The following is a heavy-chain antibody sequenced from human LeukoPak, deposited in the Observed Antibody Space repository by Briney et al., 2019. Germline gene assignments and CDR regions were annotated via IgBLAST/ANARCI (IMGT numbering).Heavy chain of an antibody. Sequence: ASVKVSCKASGYTFSSYAISWVRQAPGQGLEWMGSISPYNGNTKYAQKFQGRVTMTTDTSTSTAYMELRSLRSDDTAVYYCAKDRRLRFLEWSSIGYFQHWGQGTLVAVSS. CDR2: ISPYNGNT. CDR3: AKDRRLRFLEWSSIGYFQH. CDR1: GYTFSSYA. J-gene: IGHJ1*01. V-gene: IGHV1-18*04. D-gene: IGHD3-3*01.